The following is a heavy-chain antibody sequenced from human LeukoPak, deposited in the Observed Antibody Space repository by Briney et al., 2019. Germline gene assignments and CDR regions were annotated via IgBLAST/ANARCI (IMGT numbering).Heavy chain of an antibody. CDR1: GFTVSDNY. CDR2: IYSGGST. D-gene: IGHD3-3*01. Sequence: GGSLRLSCAASGFTVSDNYLNWVRQAPGKGLEWVSVIYSGGSTYYADSVKGRFTISRDNSKNTLYLQMHSLRAEDTAMYYCARGSLTYYDFWSGYTNWGQGTLVTVSS. J-gene: IGHJ4*02. CDR3: ARGSLTYYDFWSGYTN. V-gene: IGHV3-66*01.